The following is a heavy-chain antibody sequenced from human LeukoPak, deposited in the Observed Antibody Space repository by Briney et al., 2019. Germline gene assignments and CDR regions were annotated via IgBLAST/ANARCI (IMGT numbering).Heavy chain of an antibody. CDR2: IKSKTDGGTT. D-gene: IGHD3-22*01. CDR1: GFTFSNAW. J-gene: IGHJ4*02. CDR3: TTGHCYDSSGYLRGVDY. Sequence: GGSLRLSCAASGFTFSNAWMSWVRQAPGKGLEWVGRIKSKTDGGTTDYAAPVKGRFTISRDDSKNTLYLQMNSLKTEDTAVYYCTTGHCYDSSGYLRGVDYWGQGTLVTVSS. V-gene: IGHV3-15*01.